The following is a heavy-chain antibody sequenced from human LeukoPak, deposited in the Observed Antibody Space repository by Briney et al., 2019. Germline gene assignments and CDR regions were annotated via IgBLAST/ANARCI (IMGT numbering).Heavy chain of an antibody. CDR3: AMDNWGSGFDY. CDR2: IIPILGIA. J-gene: IGHJ4*02. D-gene: IGHD7-27*01. V-gene: IGHV1-69*02. CDR1: GGTFSSYT. Sequence: SSVKVSCKASGGTFSSYTISWVRQAPGQGLEWMGRIIPILGIANYAQKFQGRVTVTADKSTSTAYMELSSLRSEDTAVYYCAMDNWGSGFDYWGQGTLVTVSS.